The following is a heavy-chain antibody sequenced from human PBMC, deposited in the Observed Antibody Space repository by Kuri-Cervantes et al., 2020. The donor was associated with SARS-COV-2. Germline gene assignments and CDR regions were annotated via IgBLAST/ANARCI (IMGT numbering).Heavy chain of an antibody. CDR2: IKQDGSEK. V-gene: IGHV3-7*03. Sequence: GGSLRLSCAASGFTFSSYWMSWVRQAPGKGLEWVANIKQDGSEKYYVDSVKGRFTISRDNAKNSLYLQMNSLRAEDTAVYYCARGSNYDFWSGYSTFDYWGQGTLVTVSS. CDR1: GFTFSSYW. J-gene: IGHJ4*02. D-gene: IGHD3-3*01. CDR3: ARGSNYDFWSGYSTFDY.